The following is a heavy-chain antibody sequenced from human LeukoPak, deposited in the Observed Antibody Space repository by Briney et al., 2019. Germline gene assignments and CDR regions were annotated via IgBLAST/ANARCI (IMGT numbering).Heavy chain of an antibody. CDR1: GGSISSGDYY. CDR3: ARDLQLVVNYYYGMDV. Sequence: PSETLSLTCTVSGGSISSGDYYWSWIRQPPGKGLEWIGYIYYSGSTYYNPSLKSRVTISVDTSKNQFSLKLSSVTAADTAVYYCARDLQLVVNYYYGMDVWGQGTTVTVSS. V-gene: IGHV4-30-4*08. J-gene: IGHJ6*02. D-gene: IGHD6-13*01. CDR2: IYYSGST.